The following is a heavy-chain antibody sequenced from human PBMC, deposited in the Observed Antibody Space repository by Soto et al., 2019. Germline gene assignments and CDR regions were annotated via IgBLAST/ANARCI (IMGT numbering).Heavy chain of an antibody. CDR3: AREERKGIISWFDP. D-gene: IGHD2-21*01. Sequence: SETLSLTCTVSGGSVSGVDYFWSWIRQSPGKGLEWIGYIYYTGITHLNPSLKSRLTMAVDASKNEFSLKLTSVSAADTAVYFCAREERKGIISWFDPWGQGTPVTVSS. V-gene: IGHV4-30-4*01. J-gene: IGHJ5*02. CDR1: GGSVSGVDYF. CDR2: IYYTGIT.